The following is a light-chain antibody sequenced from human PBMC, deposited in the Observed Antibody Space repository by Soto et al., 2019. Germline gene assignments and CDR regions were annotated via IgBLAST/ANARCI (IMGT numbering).Light chain of an antibody. J-gene: IGKJ1*01. CDR3: QHYNSYSEA. CDR2: KAS. V-gene: IGKV1-5*03. Sequence: STLSGSVGDRVTITCRASQTISSWLAWYQQKPGKAPKLLIYKASTIKSGVPSRFSGSGSGTEFTLTISSLQPDDFATYYCQHYNSYSEAFGQGTKVDIK. CDR1: QTISSW.